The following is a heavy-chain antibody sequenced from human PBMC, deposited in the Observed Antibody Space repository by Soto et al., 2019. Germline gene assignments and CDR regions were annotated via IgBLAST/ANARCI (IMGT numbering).Heavy chain of an antibody. Sequence: PGESLKISCKGSGYSFTSYWIGWVRQMPGKGLEWMGIIYPGDSGTRYSPSFQGQVTISADKSISTAYLQWSSLKASDTAMYYCARHSGSGSTYYYYYGMDVWGQGTTVTVYS. CDR2: IYPGDSGT. CDR1: GYSFTSYW. D-gene: IGHD3-10*01. V-gene: IGHV5-51*01. CDR3: ARHSGSGSTYYYYYGMDV. J-gene: IGHJ6*02.